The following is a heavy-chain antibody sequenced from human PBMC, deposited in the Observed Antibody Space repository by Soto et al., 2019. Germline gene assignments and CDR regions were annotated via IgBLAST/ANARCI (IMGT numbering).Heavy chain of an antibody. CDR3: ACGIWFGELTGYYYGMDV. Sequence: QVQLVQSGAEVKKPGSSVKVSCKASGGTFSSYTISWVRQAPGQGLEWMGRIIPILGIANYAQKFQGRVTITADKSTSTAYMELSSLRSEDTAVYYCACGIWFGELTGYYYGMDVWGQGTTVTVSS. CDR1: GGTFSSYT. CDR2: IIPILGIA. J-gene: IGHJ6*02. D-gene: IGHD3-10*01. V-gene: IGHV1-69*02.